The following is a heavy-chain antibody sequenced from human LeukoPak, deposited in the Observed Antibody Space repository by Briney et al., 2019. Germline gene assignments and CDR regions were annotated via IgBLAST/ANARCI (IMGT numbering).Heavy chain of an antibody. D-gene: IGHD4/OR15-4a*01. Sequence: ASVKVSCKVSGYTLTELSMHWVRQAPGKGLEWMGGFDPEDGETIYAQKFQGRVTMTEDTSTDTAYMELSSLRSEDTAVYYCATGSPNYDYYYYGMDVWGQGTTVTVSS. CDR2: FDPEDGET. V-gene: IGHV1-24*01. CDR1: GYTLTELS. CDR3: ATGSPNYDYYYYGMDV. J-gene: IGHJ6*02.